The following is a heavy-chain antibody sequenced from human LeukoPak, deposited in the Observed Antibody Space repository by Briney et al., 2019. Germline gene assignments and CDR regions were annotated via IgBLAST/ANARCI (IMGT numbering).Heavy chain of an antibody. D-gene: IGHD3-22*01. J-gene: IGHJ4*02. CDR2: IYSGGST. CDR1: GFTVSSNY. CDR3: AREGRDYDSSGYYLQIFDY. V-gene: IGHV3-66*01. Sequence: GGSLRPSCAASGFTVSSNYMSWVRQAPGKGLEWVSVIYSGGSTYYADSVKGRFTISRDNSKNTLYLQMNSLRAEDTAVYYCAREGRDYDSSGYYLQIFDYWGQGTLVTVSS.